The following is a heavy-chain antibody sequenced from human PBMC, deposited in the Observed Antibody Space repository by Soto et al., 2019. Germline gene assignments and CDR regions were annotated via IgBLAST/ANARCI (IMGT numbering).Heavy chain of an antibody. CDR2: IYYSGST. J-gene: IGHJ4*02. Sequence: SETLSLTCTVSGGSISSYYWSWIRQPPGKGLEWIGYIYYSGSTNYNPSLKSRVTISVDTSKNQFSLKLSSVTAADTAVYYCARDSGIQLWPYYLDYWGQGTLVTVSS. D-gene: IGHD5-18*01. CDR1: GGSISSYY. V-gene: IGHV4-59*01. CDR3: ARDSGIQLWPYYLDY.